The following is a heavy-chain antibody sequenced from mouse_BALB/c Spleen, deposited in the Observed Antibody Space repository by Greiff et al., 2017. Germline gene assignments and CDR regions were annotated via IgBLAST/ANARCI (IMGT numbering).Heavy chain of an antibody. V-gene: IGHV3-2*02. CDR2: ISYSGST. CDR1: GYSITSDYA. D-gene: IGHD2-2*01. Sequence: EVQLQESGPGLVKPSQSLSLTCTVTGYSITSDYAWNWIRQFPGNKLEWMGYISYSGSTSYNPSLKSRISITRDTSKNQFFLQLNSVTTEDTATYYCARGNGGYLYYFDYWGQGTTLTVSS. CDR3: ARGNGGYLYYFDY. J-gene: IGHJ2*01.